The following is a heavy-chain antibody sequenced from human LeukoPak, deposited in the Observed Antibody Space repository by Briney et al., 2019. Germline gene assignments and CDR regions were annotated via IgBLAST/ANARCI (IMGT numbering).Heavy chain of an antibody. D-gene: IGHD3-10*01. CDR1: GFTFSSYA. CDR3: ARGHGSGSYYPTPFDP. Sequence: GGSLRLSCAASGFTFSSYAMHWVRQAPGKGLEWVAVISYDGSNKYYADSVKGRFTIPRDNSKNTLYLQMNSLRAEDTAVYYCARGHGSGSYYPTPFDPWGQGTLVTVSS. J-gene: IGHJ5*02. CDR2: ISYDGSNK. V-gene: IGHV3-30*04.